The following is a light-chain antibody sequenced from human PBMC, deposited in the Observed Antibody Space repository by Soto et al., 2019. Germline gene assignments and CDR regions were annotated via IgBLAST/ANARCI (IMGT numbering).Light chain of an antibody. CDR3: QQYGSIPWT. Sequence: EIVMTQSPATLSVSPGERATLSCRASQSVSSNLAWYQQKPGQAPRLLIYGASTRATGIPARFSGGGSGTEFTLTINSLQSEDFAVYYCQQYGSIPWTFGQGTKVDIK. J-gene: IGKJ1*01. V-gene: IGKV3-15*01. CDR2: GAS. CDR1: QSVSSN.